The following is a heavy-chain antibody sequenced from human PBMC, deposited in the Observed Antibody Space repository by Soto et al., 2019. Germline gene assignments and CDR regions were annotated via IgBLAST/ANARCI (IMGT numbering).Heavy chain of an antibody. CDR1: GYTFSTYY. V-gene: IGHV1-46*01. Sequence: GASVKVSRKASGYTFSTYYMHLVRQAPGRGLEWMGIINPGGGSTSYAQKFKGRVTVTRDTSTSTVYMDLSSLRSEDTAVYYCAREMRDFWSGSHYYYHGMDVWVQGTTVTVSS. J-gene: IGHJ6*02. CDR2: INPGGGST. CDR3: AREMRDFWSGSHYYYHGMDV. D-gene: IGHD3-3*01.